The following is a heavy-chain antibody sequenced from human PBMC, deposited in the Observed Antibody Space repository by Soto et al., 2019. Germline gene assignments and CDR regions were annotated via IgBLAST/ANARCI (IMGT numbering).Heavy chain of an antibody. Sequence: EVQLLESGGGLVQPGGSLRLSCAASGFTFSSYAMSWVRQAPGKGLEWVSAISGSGGSTYYADSVKGRFTISRDNSKNTLYLQMNSLRAEDTAVYYCAKEGGTTVTPEVLRYYYYYMDVWGKGTTVTVSS. CDR2: ISGSGGST. J-gene: IGHJ6*03. CDR3: AKEGGTTVTPEVLRYYYYYMDV. D-gene: IGHD4-17*01. CDR1: GFTFSSYA. V-gene: IGHV3-23*01.